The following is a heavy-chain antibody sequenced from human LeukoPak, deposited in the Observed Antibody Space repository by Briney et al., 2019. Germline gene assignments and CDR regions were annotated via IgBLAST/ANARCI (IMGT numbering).Heavy chain of an antibody. Sequence: PGGSLRLSCAASGFTFSDHYMDWVRQAPGKGLEWVGRIRNKANTYTTEYAASVKGRFTLSRDDSKNSLFLQMTRLKCEDTALYYFARDGGGWGGFDMWGQGTMVTVSS. D-gene: IGHD3-16*01. CDR1: GFTFSDHY. V-gene: IGHV3-72*01. J-gene: IGHJ3*02. CDR2: IRNKANTYTT. CDR3: ARDGGGWGGFDM.